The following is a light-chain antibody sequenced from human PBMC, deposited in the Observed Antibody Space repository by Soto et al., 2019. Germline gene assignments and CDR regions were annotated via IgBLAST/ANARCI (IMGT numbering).Light chain of an antibody. V-gene: IGKV3-20*01. CDR2: GAS. CDR1: QSVSSSY. Sequence: EIVLTQSPGTLSLSPGERATLSCRASQSVSSSYLAWYQQKPGQAPRLLIYGASSRATGIPDRFGGSGSGTDFALTISRLEPEDSAVYYCQQYGSSPRTFGQGTTVEIK. J-gene: IGKJ1*01. CDR3: QQYGSSPRT.